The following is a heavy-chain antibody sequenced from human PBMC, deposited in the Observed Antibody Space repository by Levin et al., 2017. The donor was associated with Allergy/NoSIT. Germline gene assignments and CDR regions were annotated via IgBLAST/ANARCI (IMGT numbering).Heavy chain of an antibody. CDR1: GFIVNSNY. J-gene: IGHJ4*02. CDR2: IYSDGTT. Sequence: GESLKISCAASGFIVNSNYMNWVRQAPGKGLEWVSLIYSDGTTNYADSVKGRFTISRDNSKNTLYLQMNSLRAEDTAVYYCARMTTVVTPIDYWGQGTRVTVSS. CDR3: ARMTTVVTPIDY. D-gene: IGHD4-23*01. V-gene: IGHV3-66*01.